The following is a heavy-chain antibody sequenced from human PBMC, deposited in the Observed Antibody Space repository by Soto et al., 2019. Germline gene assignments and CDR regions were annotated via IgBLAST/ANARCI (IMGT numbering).Heavy chain of an antibody. D-gene: IGHD2-8*02. CDR3: ARGMTPPGAPAWYYFDS. CDR1: GASIAGSSY. CDR2: FSLSGTT. V-gene: IGHV4-4*07. Sequence: SETLSLTCSVSGASIAGSSYWSWTRQPAGKGLEWIGRFSLSGTTNYSPSLRSRVTMSADVSKNQFSLRLTSVTAADTALYYCARGMTPPGAPAWYYFDSWGQGTLVTVSS. J-gene: IGHJ4*02.